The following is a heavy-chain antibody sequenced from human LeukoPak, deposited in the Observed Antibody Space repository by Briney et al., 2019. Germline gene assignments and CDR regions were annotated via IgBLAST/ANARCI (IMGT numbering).Heavy chain of an antibody. J-gene: IGHJ6*04. CDR3: AKDRITMVRGVITTHYYYYGMDV. V-gene: IGHV3-30*18. D-gene: IGHD3-10*01. CDR1: GFTFSSYG. CDR2: ISDDGSNK. Sequence: GGSLRLSCAASGFTFSSYGMHWVRQAPGKGLEWVAVISDDGSNKYYADSVKGRFTISRDNSKNTLYLQMNSLRAEDTAVYYCAKDRITMVRGVITTHYYYYGMDVWGKGATVTVSS.